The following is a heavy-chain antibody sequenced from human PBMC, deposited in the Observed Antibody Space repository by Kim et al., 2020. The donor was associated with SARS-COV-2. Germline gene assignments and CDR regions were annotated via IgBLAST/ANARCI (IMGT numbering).Heavy chain of an antibody. V-gene: IGHV3-66*01. Sequence: ADSWRGRFTISRDNSKNTVSLQMHSLRAEDTAVYYCAALMAAAGQYYFDYWGQGALVTVSS. CDR3: AALMAAAGQYYFDY. J-gene: IGHJ4*02. D-gene: IGHD6-13*01.